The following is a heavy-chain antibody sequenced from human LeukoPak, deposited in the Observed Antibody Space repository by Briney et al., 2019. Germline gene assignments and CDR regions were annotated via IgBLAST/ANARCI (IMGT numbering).Heavy chain of an antibody. CDR2: INWNGGST. CDR3: ARDMKATDAFDI. V-gene: IGHV3-20*04. J-gene: IGHJ3*02. CDR1: GFTFDGYA. D-gene: IGHD5-12*01. Sequence: GGSLRLSCAASGFTFDGYAMTWVRQAPGKGLEWVSGINWNGGSTGYADSVKGRFTISRDNAKNSLYLQMNSLRAEDTALYYCARDMKATDAFDIWGQGTMVTVSS.